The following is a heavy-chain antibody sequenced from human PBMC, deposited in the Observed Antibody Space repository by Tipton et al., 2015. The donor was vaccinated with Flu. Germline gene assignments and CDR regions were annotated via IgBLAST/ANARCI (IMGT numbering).Heavy chain of an antibody. CDR1: SGSIRSTNYF. Sequence: TLSLTCTVSSGSIRSTNYFCAWIRQPPGKRLELIGSIYPSGTTYYNPSLKSRVTISVDTSKSQLSLMLRSVTAADTAVYYCARHWYDTTGYSVKDGAFDIWGHGTLVTVSS. D-gene: IGHD3-22*01. CDR2: IYPSGTT. J-gene: IGHJ3*02. V-gene: IGHV4-39*01. CDR3: ARHWYDTTGYSVKDGAFDI.